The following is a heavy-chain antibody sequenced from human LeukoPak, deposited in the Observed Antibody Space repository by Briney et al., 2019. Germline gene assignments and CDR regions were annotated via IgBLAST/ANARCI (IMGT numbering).Heavy chain of an antibody. Sequence: GGPLRLSCAASGFTFSSYSMNWVRQAPGKGLEWVSYISSSSSTIYYADSVKGRFTISRDNAKNSLYLQMNSLRAEDTAVYYCARLRLGELSLSSGFDPWGQGTLVTVSS. CDR1: GFTFSSYS. CDR2: ISSSSSTI. J-gene: IGHJ5*02. D-gene: IGHD3-16*02. CDR3: ARLRLGELSLSSGFDP. V-gene: IGHV3-48*04.